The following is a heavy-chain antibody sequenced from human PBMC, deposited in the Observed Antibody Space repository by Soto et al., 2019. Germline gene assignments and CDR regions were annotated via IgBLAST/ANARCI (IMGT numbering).Heavy chain of an antibody. CDR1: GITFSNYG. D-gene: IGHD3-10*01. CDR3: ATVDNYYGSVF. Sequence: QERLVESGGGVVQPGTSLRLSCAASGITFSNYGFHWVRQAPGKGLEWVAVIWYDGITKFYSDSVKGRFTISRDNSNSTLYLQMNSLGAEESALYYCATVDNYYGSVFWGQGTLVTVSS. J-gene: IGHJ4*02. V-gene: IGHV3-33*01. CDR2: IWYDGITK.